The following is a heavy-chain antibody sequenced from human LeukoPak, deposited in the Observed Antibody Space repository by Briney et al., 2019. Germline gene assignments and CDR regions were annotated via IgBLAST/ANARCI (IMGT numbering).Heavy chain of an antibody. CDR3: ARYGSGSLDY. CDR1: GRSISNDKYF. Sequence: PSQTLSLTYPVSGRSISNDKYFWTWLRQPAGKGLEWIGRGYSSGASNYNPSLESRVTISLDTSNNRFSLKLSSVTAADMAVYYCARYGSGSLDYWGQGTLVTVSS. CDR2: GYSSGAS. D-gene: IGHD3-10*01. V-gene: IGHV4-61*02. J-gene: IGHJ4*02.